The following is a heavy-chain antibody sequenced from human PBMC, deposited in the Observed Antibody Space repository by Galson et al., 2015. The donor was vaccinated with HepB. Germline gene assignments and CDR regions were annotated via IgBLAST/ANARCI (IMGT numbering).Heavy chain of an antibody. CDR3: ARDLITMVRELSFGWFDP. V-gene: IGHV1-18*04. CDR1: GYTLTSYG. Sequence: SVKVSCKASGYTLTSYGFSWVRQAPGQGLEWMGWISAYNGNTNYAQKLQGRVTMTTDTSTSTAYMELRSLRSDDTAVYYCARDLITMVRELSFGWFDPWGQGTLVTVSS. CDR2: ISAYNGNT. J-gene: IGHJ5*02. D-gene: IGHD3-10*01.